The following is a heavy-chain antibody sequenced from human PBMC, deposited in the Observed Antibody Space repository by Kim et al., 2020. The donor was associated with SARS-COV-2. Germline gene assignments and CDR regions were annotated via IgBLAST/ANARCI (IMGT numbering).Heavy chain of an antibody. J-gene: IGHJ4*02. D-gene: IGHD3-16*01. CDR1: GGSISHYY. CDR2: MFYRGVP. Sequence: SQTLSLTCSVSGGSISHYYWSWIRQPPGKGLEWIGYMFYRGVPNYNPSLKSRVAISVDISKNQFSLKLGSVTAADTAVYYCAGGGGPYIFVYWGRGT. CDR3: AGGGGPYIFVY. V-gene: IGHV4-59*01.